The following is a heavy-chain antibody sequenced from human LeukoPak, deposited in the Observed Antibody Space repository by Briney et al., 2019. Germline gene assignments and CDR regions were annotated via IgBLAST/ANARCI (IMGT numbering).Heavy chain of an antibody. CDR3: ARERAIASRRPHCFDY. CDR2: ISSSDSTI. CDR1: GFTFSDYY. Sequence: PGGSLRLSCAASGFTFSDYYMSWIRQAPGKGLEWISYISSSDSTIYYADSVKGRFTISRDNARNSLYLQMNSLRAEDTAVYYCARERAIASRRPHCFDYWGQGTLVTVSS. D-gene: IGHD6-6*01. V-gene: IGHV3-11*01. J-gene: IGHJ4*02.